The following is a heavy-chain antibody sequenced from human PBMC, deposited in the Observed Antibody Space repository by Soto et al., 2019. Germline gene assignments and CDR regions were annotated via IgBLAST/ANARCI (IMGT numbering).Heavy chain of an antibody. CDR1: GFTFSSYG. V-gene: IGHV3-30*18. CDR3: AKDNCISTSCYRLYNSFDP. J-gene: IGHJ5*02. D-gene: IGHD2-2*01. CDR2: ISYGGSNK. Sequence: QVQLVESGGGVVQPGRSLRLSCAASGFTFSSYGMHWVRQAPGKGLEWVAVISYGGSNKYYADSVKGRFTISTDNSKNTLYLQMNNLRAEDTAVYYCAKDNCISTSCYRLYNSFDPWGQGTLVTVSS.